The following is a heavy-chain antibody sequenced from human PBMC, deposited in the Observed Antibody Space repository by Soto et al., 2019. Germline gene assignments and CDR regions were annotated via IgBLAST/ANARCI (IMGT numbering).Heavy chain of an antibody. CDR1: GFNFSGYG. CDR2: ISYDGSNI. J-gene: IGHJ6*02. D-gene: IGHD6-13*01. Sequence: QVQLAESGGDVVQPGRSLRLSCVASGFNFSGYGIHWVRQAPGKGLEWVAVISYDGSNIYHADSVKGRFTISRYNSKNTLYLHMDSLRAEVTAVYYCAKEQTTSRWYFYGMDVWGQGNTVTVSS. CDR3: AKEQTTSRWYFYGMDV. V-gene: IGHV3-30*18.